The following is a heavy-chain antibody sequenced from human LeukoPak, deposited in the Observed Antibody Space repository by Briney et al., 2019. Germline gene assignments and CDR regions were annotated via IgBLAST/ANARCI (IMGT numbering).Heavy chain of an antibody. CDR3: AKRGLPADGSPFDS. CDR2: ISGSGGST. J-gene: IGHJ4*02. D-gene: IGHD5-24*01. Sequence: GGSLRLSCAASGFTFNSYAMSWVRQAPEKGLEWVSAISGSGGSTYYADSVKGRFTISGDNSKNTLYLQMNSLRADDTAVYYCAKRGLPADGSPFDSWGQGTLVTVSS. V-gene: IGHV3-23*01. CDR1: GFTFNSYA.